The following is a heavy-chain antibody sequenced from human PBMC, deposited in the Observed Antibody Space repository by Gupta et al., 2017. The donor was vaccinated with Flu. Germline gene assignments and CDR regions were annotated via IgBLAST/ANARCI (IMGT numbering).Heavy chain of an antibody. V-gene: IGHV3-48*03. Sequence: CAASGFTFSSHDMSWVRQAPGRGLEWVSFISRSAVTYYGDPVRGRFTISRDNAKNSLYLQMSGLRDEDTAVYDCARGHWDNWGQGTLVTVSS. J-gene: IGHJ4*02. CDR2: ISRSAVT. CDR1: GFTFSSHD. CDR3: ARGHWDN.